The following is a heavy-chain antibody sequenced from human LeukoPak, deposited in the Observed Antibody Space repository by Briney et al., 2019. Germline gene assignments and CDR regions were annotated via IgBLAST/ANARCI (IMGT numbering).Heavy chain of an antibody. D-gene: IGHD2-21*02. V-gene: IGHV3-11*01. Sequence: PGGSLRLSCAASGFTFTDYYMNWMRQAPGKGLEWVSYMSVGGSTIYYADAVKGRFTISRDNAKNSPYLQMNSLRAEDTAVYYCARLPRGGDKLFDFWGQGTLVTVSS. CDR3: ARLPRGGDKLFDF. CDR2: MSVGGSTI. CDR1: GFTFTDYY. J-gene: IGHJ4*02.